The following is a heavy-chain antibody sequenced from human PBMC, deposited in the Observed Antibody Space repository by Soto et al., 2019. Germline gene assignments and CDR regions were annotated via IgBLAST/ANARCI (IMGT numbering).Heavy chain of an antibody. V-gene: IGHV3-7*01. D-gene: IGHD6-19*01. CDR1: GFTFSSYW. CDR2: IKQDGSEK. J-gene: IGHJ6*03. CDR3: ARDEGAPDSSARVQGWGYYYYMDV. Sequence: GGSLRLSCAASGFTFSSYWMSWVRQAPGKGLEWVANIKQDGSEKYYVDSVKGRFTISRDNAKNSLYLQMNSLRAEDTAVYYCARDEGAPDSSARVQGWGYYYYMDVWGKGTTVTVSS.